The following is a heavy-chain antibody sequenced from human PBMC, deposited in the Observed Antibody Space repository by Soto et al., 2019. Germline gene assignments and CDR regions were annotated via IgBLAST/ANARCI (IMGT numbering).Heavy chain of an antibody. CDR3: AHHTSKGWFGP. CDR2: IYWDDDK. V-gene: IGHV2-5*02. CDR1: GFSLSTSGVG. Sequence: QITLKESGPTLVKPTQTLTLTCTFSGFSLSTSGVGVGWIRQPPGKALEWLALIYWDDDKRYSPSLKSRLTITKDPSKNQVVLTMTNMDPVDTATCYCAHHTSKGWFGPWGQGTLVTVSS. D-gene: IGHD1-26*01. J-gene: IGHJ5*02.